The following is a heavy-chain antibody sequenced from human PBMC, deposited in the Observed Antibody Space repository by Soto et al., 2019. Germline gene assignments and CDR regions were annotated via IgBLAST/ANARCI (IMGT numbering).Heavy chain of an antibody. V-gene: IGHV4-61*01. J-gene: IGHJ4*02. CDR2: VFYSGST. CDR1: GVSVSSDSYY. CDR3: ARDTRYGVLDY. Sequence: SETLSLTCTVSGVSVSSDSYYWNWIRQPPGKGLEWLGYVFYSGSTSYNPSLKSRVTTSLDTSKNQFSLKLTSVTAADTAVYYCARDTRYGVLDYWGQGTLVTVSS. D-gene: IGHD4-17*01.